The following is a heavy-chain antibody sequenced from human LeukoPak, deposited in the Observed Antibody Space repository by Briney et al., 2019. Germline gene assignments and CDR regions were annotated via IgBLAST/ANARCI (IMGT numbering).Heavy chain of an antibody. CDR1: GFTLSRNG. Sequence: PGGSLRLSCAPSGFTLSRNGMHWVRQAPGQGLEWVAFIRSDGSYEYYADSVKGRFTVSRDTSRNTPYLQMNRLRIEDTAIYYCAKDWGQVPASISGRWGQGTLVTVSS. CDR3: AKDWGQVPASISGR. V-gene: IGHV3-30*02. CDR2: IRSDGSYE. J-gene: IGHJ1*01. D-gene: IGHD2-2*01.